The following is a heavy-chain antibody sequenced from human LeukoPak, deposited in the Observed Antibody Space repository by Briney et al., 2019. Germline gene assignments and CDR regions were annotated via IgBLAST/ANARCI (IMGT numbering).Heavy chain of an antibody. CDR1: GGSISSSNW. J-gene: IGHJ6*03. D-gene: IGHD1-26*01. V-gene: IGHV4-4*02. CDR3: AREGSYYYYYYYMDV. CDR2: IYHSGST. Sequence: PSETLSLTCAVSGGSISSSNWWSWVRQPPGKGLEWIGEIYHSGSTNYNPSLKSRVTISVDKSKNQFSLKLSSVTAADTAVYYCAREGSYYYYYYYMDVWGKGTTVTISS.